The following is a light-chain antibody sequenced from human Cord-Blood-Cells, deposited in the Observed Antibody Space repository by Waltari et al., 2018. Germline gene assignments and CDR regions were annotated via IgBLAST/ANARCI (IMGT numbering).Light chain of an antibody. CDR2: GNS. CDR1: SSNIGAGYD. V-gene: IGLV1-40*01. J-gene: IGLJ3*02. Sequence: QSVLTQPPPVSGAPGQRVTISCTGSSSNIGAGYDVHWYQKLPGTAPKPPIYGNSNRPSGVPDRFSGSKSGTSASLAITGLQAEDEADYYCQSYDSSLSGPVFGGGTKLTVL. CDR3: QSYDSSLSGPV.